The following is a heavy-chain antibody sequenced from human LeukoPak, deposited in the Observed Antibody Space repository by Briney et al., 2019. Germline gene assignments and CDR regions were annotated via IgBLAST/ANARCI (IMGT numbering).Heavy chain of an antibody. CDR3: ADSSFATTPTGLIVITGYFDY. J-gene: IGHJ4*02. CDR2: IYWDVDR. V-gene: IGHV2-5*02. Sequence: SGPTLVKPTQTLTLTCSFSGFSLTTRGVGVGWIHQAPGKALEGLAFIYWDVDRRYSPALKNRLSVIMDTSKDRVVLTMTNMHTADTATYDCADSSFATTPTGLIVITGYFDYWGQGRLVTVSS. D-gene: IGHD3-16*02. CDR1: GFSLTTRGVG.